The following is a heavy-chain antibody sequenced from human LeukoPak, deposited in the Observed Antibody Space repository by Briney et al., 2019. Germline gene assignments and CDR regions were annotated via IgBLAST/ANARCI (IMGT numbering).Heavy chain of an antibody. CDR2: IKQDGSEK. J-gene: IGHJ3*02. CDR3: AEYSSSWYRGAFDI. Sequence: GGSLRLSCAASGFTFSSYWMSWVRQAPGKGLEWVANIKQDGSEKYYVDSVKGRFTISRDNAKNSLYLQMNSLRAEDTAVYYCAEYSSSWYRGAFDIWGQGTMVTVSS. CDR1: GFTFSSYW. D-gene: IGHD6-13*01. V-gene: IGHV3-7*01.